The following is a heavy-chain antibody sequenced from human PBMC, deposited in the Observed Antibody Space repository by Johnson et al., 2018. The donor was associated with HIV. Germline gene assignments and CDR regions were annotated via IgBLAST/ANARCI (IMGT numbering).Heavy chain of an antibody. CDR3: ARGLGSRSAFDI. CDR1: GFTFSSYW. J-gene: IGHJ3*02. CDR2: IKQDGSEK. D-gene: IGHD2-2*01. Sequence: VQLVESGGGLAQPGGSLRLSCVASGFTFSSYWMSWVRQAPGKGLEWVTNIKQDGSEKYYVDSVKGRFTVSRDNAKTSLYLQMNSLRAEDTAVYYCARGLGSRSAFDIWGQGTMVTVSS. V-gene: IGHV3-7*04.